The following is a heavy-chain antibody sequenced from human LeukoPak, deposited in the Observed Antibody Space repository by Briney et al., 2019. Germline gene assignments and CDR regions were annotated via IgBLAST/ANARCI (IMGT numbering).Heavy chain of an antibody. D-gene: IGHD3-10*01. CDR3: ARDSPRVYYGSGSYYNALGY. J-gene: IGHJ4*02. CDR2: INPSGGST. V-gene: IGHV1-46*01. CDR1: GGTFSTYA. Sequence: ASVKVSCKASGGTFSTYAISWVRQAPGQGLEWMGIINPSGGSTSYAQKFQGRVTMTRDTSTSTVYMELSSLRSEDTAVYYCARDSPRVYYGSGSYYNALGYWGQGTLVTVSS.